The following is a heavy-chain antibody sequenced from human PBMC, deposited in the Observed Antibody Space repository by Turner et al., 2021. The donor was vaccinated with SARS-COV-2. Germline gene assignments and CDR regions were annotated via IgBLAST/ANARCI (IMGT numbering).Heavy chain of an antibody. CDR3: ARGCGGRSGCFWIDY. J-gene: IGHJ4*01. V-gene: IGHV3-33*01. Sequence: QVQLVESGVGVVQPGRSLRLYCEASGFTFSNHGMYWALQAPGKGLEGVTIIRNDGSNKYYTDSGRGRFTISRDNSKNTLYLQMNRLRDEDTDVYYCARGCGGRSGCFWIDYWGQGTLVTVSS. CDR1: GFTFSNHG. CDR2: IRNDGSNK. D-gene: IGHD6-19*01.